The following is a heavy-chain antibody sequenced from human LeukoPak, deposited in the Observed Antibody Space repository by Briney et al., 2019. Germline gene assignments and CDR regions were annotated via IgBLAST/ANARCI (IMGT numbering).Heavy chain of an antibody. CDR2: IYHSGST. Sequence: SETLSLTCTVSGGSITTYYWSWIRQPPGKGLERIGYIYHSGSTNYNPSLKSRVTISVDTSKNQFSLKLTSVTAADTAVYYCARLYTTTFYFDYWGQGTLVTVSS. CDR3: ARLYTTTFYFDY. V-gene: IGHV4-59*01. J-gene: IGHJ4*02. CDR1: GGSITTYY. D-gene: IGHD2-2*02.